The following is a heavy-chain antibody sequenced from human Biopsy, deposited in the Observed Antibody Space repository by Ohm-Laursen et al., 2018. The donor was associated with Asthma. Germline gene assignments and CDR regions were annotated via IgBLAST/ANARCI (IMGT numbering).Heavy chain of an antibody. J-gene: IGHJ4*02. CDR1: GFTFRSYA. D-gene: IGHD3-3*01. CDR3: ARDVMEWYLPAFDF. CDR2: SYYDGGLK. V-gene: IGHV3-30-3*01. Sequence: SLRLSCAASGFTFRSYAMHWVRQAPGKGLEWVAVGGSYYDGGLKYYADSVNGRFTVSRDDSKNTPYLQMHSLRPDDTAVYYCARDVMEWYLPAFDFWGQGTLVTVSS.